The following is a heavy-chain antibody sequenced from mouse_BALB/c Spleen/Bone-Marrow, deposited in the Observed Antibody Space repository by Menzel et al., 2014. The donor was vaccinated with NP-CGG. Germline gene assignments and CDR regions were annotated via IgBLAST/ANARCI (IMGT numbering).Heavy chain of an antibody. D-gene: IGHD2-4*01. J-gene: IGHJ2*01. CDR3: ARQTYYDYDGYFDY. CDR1: GFTFSSYG. V-gene: IGHV5-6*02. Sequence: EVKLVESGGDLVKPGGSLKLSCAASGFTFSSYGMSWVRQTPDKRLDWVATISSGGSYTYYPDSVKGRFTISRDNAKNTLYLQMSSLKSEDTAMYYCARQTYYDYDGYFDYWGQGTTLTVSS. CDR2: ISSGGSYT.